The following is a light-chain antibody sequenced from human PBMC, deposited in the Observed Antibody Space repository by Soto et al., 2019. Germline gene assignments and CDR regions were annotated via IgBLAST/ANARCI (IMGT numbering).Light chain of an antibody. Sequence: DIQMTQSPSSLSASVGDRVTITCRASQSISTYLNWYQQKPGKAPKLLIYAASSLQSGVPSRFSGSGSGTDFTLTISSLQPKDFATYYCQQNYISPPAFGPGTKVDIK. CDR3: QQNYISPPA. CDR1: QSISTY. CDR2: AAS. V-gene: IGKV1-39*01. J-gene: IGKJ3*01.